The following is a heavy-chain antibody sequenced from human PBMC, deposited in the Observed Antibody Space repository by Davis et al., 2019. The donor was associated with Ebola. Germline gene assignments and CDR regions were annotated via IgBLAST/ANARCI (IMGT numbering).Heavy chain of an antibody. CDR2: IYYSGST. CDR3: ARDSSYVSSGYYTL. Sequence: SETLSLTCTVSGGSVSSGSYYWSWIRQPPGKGLEWIGYIYYSGSTNYNPSLKSRVTISVDTSKNQFSLKLSSVTAADTAVYYCARDSSYVSSGYYTLWGQGTLVTVSS. D-gene: IGHD3-22*01. V-gene: IGHV4-61*01. CDR1: GGSVSSGSYY. J-gene: IGHJ4*02.